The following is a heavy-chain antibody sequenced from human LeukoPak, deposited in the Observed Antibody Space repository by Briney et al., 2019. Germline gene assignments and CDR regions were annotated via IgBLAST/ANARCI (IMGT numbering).Heavy chain of an antibody. V-gene: IGHV4-59*01. CDR2: IYYSGST. D-gene: IGHD6-6*01. Sequence: SETLSLTCTVSGGSISSYYWSWIRQPPGKGLEWTGYIYYSGSTNYNPSLRSRVTISVDTSKNQFSLKLSSVTAADTAVYYCARARPPIYSSSSVWFDPWGQGTLVTVSS. CDR1: GGSISSYY. CDR3: ARARPPIYSSSSVWFDP. J-gene: IGHJ5*02.